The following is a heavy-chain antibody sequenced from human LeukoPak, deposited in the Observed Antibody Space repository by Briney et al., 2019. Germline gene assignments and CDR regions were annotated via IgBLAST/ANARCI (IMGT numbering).Heavy chain of an antibody. Sequence: GRSLRLSCAASGFTFSSYAMHWVRQAPGKGLERVAVISYDGSNKYYADSVKGRFTISRDNSKNTLYLQMNSLRAEDTAVYYCARAVRTTVTGPVDYWGQGTLVTVSS. CDR1: GFTFSSYA. D-gene: IGHD4-17*01. CDR3: ARAVRTTVTGPVDY. CDR2: ISYDGSNK. J-gene: IGHJ4*02. V-gene: IGHV3-30*04.